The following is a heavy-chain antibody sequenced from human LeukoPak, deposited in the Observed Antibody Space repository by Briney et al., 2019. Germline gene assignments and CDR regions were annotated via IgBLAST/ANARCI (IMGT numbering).Heavy chain of an antibody. CDR3: ARATGSGEVRFRYYMDV. CDR1: GFTFNSYS. Sequence: TGGSLRPSCAASGFTFNSYSMNWVREAPGKGLEWVSSISSSSSYIYYADSVKGRFAISRDNAKNSLYLQMNSLRAEDTAVYYCARATGSGEVRFRYYMDVWGKGTTVTVSS. V-gene: IGHV3-21*01. J-gene: IGHJ6*03. D-gene: IGHD1-1*01. CDR2: ISSSSSYI.